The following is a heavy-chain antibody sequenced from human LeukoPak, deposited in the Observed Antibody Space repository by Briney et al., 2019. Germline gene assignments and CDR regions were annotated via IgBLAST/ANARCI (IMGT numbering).Heavy chain of an antibody. D-gene: IGHD3-22*01. Sequence: VASVKVSCKASGCTFTDYYMHWVRQAPGQGLEWLGWINPNSGGTNYAQKFQGRVTMTRDTSISTAYMELSRLRSDDTAVYYCAREYYDSSAYNQEAIDYWGQGTLVTVSS. V-gene: IGHV1-2*02. CDR3: AREYYDSSAYNQEAIDY. J-gene: IGHJ4*02. CDR1: GCTFTDYY. CDR2: INPNSGGT.